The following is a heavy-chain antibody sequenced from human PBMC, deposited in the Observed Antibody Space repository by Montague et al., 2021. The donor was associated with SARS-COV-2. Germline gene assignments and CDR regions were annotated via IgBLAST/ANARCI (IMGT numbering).Heavy chain of an antibody. V-gene: IGHV4-59*08. J-gene: IGHJ4*02. CDR1: GSSVRSYY. D-gene: IGHD1-26*01. Sequence: SETLSLTCIVSGSSVRSYYWSWIRQPPGKGLEWIGYIYDSGSTNXNPSLKSRVTMSVDTSKNQFSLKLSSVTAADTAMYYCARLRGRGYYFDYWGQGTLVTVSS. CDR2: IYDSGST. CDR3: ARLRGRGYYFDY.